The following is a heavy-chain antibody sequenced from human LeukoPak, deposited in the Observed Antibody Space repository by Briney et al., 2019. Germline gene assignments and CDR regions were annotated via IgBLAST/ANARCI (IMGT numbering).Heavy chain of an antibody. CDR3: AKSFVYYYGSGILV. V-gene: IGHV3-30*18. Sequence: GGSLRLSCAASGFTFSSYGMHWVRQAPGKGLEWVAVISYDGSNKYYADSVKGRFTISRDNSKNTLYLQMNSLRAEDTAVYYCAKSFVYYYGSGILVWGQGTLVTVSS. CDR1: GFTFSSYG. CDR2: ISYDGSNK. D-gene: IGHD3-10*01. J-gene: IGHJ4*02.